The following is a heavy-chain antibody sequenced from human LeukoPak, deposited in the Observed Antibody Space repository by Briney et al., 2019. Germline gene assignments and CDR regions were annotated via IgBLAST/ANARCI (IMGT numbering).Heavy chain of an antibody. CDR3: ASVMITFGGVIVIPTNHYFDY. CDR2: MSYSGSI. V-gene: IGHV4-39*07. J-gene: IGHJ4*02. CDR1: GGSISSNTYY. D-gene: IGHD3-16*02. Sequence: SETLSLTCTVSGGSISSNTYYWGWIRQPPGKGLEWIGSMSYSGSIYYNLSLKSRVTMSVDMSKNQFSLSLRSVTAADTAVYYCASVMITFGGVIVIPTNHYFDYWGQGTLVTVSS.